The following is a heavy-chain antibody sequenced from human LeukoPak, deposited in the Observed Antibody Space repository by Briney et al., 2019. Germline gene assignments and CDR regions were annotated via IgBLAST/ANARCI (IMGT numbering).Heavy chain of an antibody. V-gene: IGHV4-38-2*02. Sequence: SETLSLTCTVSGYFISSGYYWGWIRQPPGKGLEWIGSIYHSGSTYYNPSLKSRVTISVSTSKNQFSLKLSSVTAADTAVYYCARVTYYDYVWGSYRYTYHFDYWGQGTLVTVSS. D-gene: IGHD3-16*02. CDR2: IYHSGST. J-gene: IGHJ4*02. CDR1: GYFISSGYY. CDR3: ARVTYYDYVWGSYRYTYHFDY.